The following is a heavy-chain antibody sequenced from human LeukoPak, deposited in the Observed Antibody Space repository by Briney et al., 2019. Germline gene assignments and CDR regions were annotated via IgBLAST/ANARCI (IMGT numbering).Heavy chain of an antibody. D-gene: IGHD2-2*01. Sequence: GGSLILSCAASGFTFSTYGMHWVRQAPGKGLEWVAFIRYDGSNKYYADSVKGRFTISRDNSKNTVYLQMNSLRAEDTAVYYCAAPGVPAATYYFDYWGQGTLVTVSS. J-gene: IGHJ4*02. CDR1: GFTFSTYG. V-gene: IGHV3-30*02. CDR2: IRYDGSNK. CDR3: AAPGVPAATYYFDY.